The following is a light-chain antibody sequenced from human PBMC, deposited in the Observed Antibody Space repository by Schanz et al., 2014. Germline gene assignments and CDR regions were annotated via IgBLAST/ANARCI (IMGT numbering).Light chain of an antibody. CDR2: DAS. CDR1: ESVSTS. V-gene: IGKV3-11*01. Sequence: EIVLTQSPATLSVSPGERVSLSCRASESVSTSLAWYQQKPGQSPRLLIYDASSRPTGIPVRFSGSGSGTDFALTISSLEPEDFAVYYCQQRSNWPPYTFGQGTKLEIK. J-gene: IGKJ2*01. CDR3: QQRSNWPPYT.